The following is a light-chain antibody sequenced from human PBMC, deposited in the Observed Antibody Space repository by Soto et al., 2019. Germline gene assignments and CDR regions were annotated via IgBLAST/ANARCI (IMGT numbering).Light chain of an antibody. CDR3: QQYNNWPYT. V-gene: IGKV3-15*01. Sequence: DIVMTQSPATLSVSPGERVTLSCRASQPVSRNFAWYRQKPGQAPTLVIYGATTRATGIPARFSGSGSGTEVTLTISSLLSEDFAVYYCQQYNNWPYTFGQGTKLEIK. CDR2: GAT. J-gene: IGKJ2*01. CDR1: QPVSRN.